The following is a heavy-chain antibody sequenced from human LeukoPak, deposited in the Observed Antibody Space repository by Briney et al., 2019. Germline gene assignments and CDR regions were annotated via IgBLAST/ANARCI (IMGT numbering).Heavy chain of an antibody. Sequence: EASVKVSCKASGYTFTSYGISWVRQAPGQGLEWMGWISAYNGNTNYAQKLQGRVTMTTDTSTSTAYMELRSLRSDDTAVYYCARGRDYGDYGIDAFDIWGQGTMVTVSS. CDR1: GYTFTSYG. CDR3: ARGRDYGDYGIDAFDI. D-gene: IGHD4-17*01. CDR2: ISAYNGNT. J-gene: IGHJ3*02. V-gene: IGHV1-18*01.